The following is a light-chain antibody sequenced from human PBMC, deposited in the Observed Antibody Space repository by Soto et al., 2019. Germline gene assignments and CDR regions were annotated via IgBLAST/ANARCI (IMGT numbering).Light chain of an antibody. V-gene: IGKV3-11*01. CDR3: HQRQRWPRT. CDR1: QTVGVR. Sequence: IVMTHSPGTLYLSPGERATLSCRASQTVGVRLAWYQHKHGKAPRILIYEASNRDAGVPGRFSGMWSGTDCTLPLTRLESEDFGFYYCHQRQRWPRTFGQGTQVDIK. CDR2: EAS. J-gene: IGKJ1*01.